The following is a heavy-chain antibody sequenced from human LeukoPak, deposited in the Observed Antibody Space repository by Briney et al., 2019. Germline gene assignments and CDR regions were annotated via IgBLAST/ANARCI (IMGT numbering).Heavy chain of an antibody. CDR1: GYTFTGYY. Sequence: ASVKVSCKASGYTFTGYYMHWVRQAPGQGLEWMGWINPHSGGTNYAQKFKGRVTMTRDTSIGTGYMEVSRLRSDDTAVYYCAISVKRSETYFAFDIWGRGTLVTVSS. J-gene: IGHJ3*02. V-gene: IGHV1-2*02. CDR3: AISVKRSETYFAFDI. D-gene: IGHD1-26*01. CDR2: INPHSGGT.